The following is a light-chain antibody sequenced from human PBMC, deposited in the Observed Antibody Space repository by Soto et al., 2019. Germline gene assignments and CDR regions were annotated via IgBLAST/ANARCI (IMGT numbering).Light chain of an antibody. CDR3: QQYKSEPWT. CDR2: KAS. V-gene: IGKV1-5*03. J-gene: IGKJ1*01. Sequence: DIQMTQSPSTLSASVGDRVTISCRASQSISSWLAWYQLKPGNAPKFLIYKASSLESGVPSRFSASGSGKEFTLTISSLQTDDFASYFCQQYKSEPWTFGQGTKVEL. CDR1: QSISSW.